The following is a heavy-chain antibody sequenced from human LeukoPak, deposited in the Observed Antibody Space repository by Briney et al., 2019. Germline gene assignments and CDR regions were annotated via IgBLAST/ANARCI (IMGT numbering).Heavy chain of an antibody. J-gene: IGHJ4*02. D-gene: IGHD6-6*01. V-gene: IGHV3-53*01. CDR3: AAYSSCDY. CDR1: GFTVSSNY. CDR2: IYSGGST. Sequence: GGSLRLSWAASGFTVSSNYMTWVRQAPGKGLEWISLIYSGGSTYYADSVKGRFTISRDNSKNTLYLQMNSLRAEDTAVYYCAAYSSCDYWGQGTLVTVSS.